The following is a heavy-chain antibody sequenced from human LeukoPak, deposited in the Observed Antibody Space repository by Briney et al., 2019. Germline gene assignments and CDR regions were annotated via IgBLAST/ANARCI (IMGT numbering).Heavy chain of an antibody. D-gene: IGHD3-9*01. Sequence: SETLSLTCFVSGGSLSGYYWGWISQPPGKGLEWIGEIHHTGATTSNPSLKRRVSLSLDTSRNQLSLRLISVTAAATGLYFCARGLDKTFWYFDLWGRGTLVTVSS. CDR1: GGSLSGYY. J-gene: IGHJ2*01. CDR2: IHHTGAT. CDR3: ARGLDKTFWYFDL. V-gene: IGHV4-34*01.